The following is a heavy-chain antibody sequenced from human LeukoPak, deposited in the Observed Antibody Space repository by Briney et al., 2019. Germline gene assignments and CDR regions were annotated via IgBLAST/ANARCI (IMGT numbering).Heavy chain of an antibody. CDR2: ISGSGGST. Sequence: GGSLRLSCAASGFTFSSYAMSWVRQAPGKGLEWVSAISGSGGSTYYADSVKGRFTISRDNSKNTLYLQMNSLRAEDTAVSYCAKDLVGAVAELFDHWGQGSLVTVSS. J-gene: IGHJ4*02. CDR3: AKDLVGAVAELFDH. D-gene: IGHD1-26*01. CDR1: GFTFSSYA. V-gene: IGHV3-23*01.